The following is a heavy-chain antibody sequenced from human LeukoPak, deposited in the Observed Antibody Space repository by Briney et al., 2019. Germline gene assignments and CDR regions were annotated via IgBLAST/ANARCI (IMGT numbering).Heavy chain of an antibody. J-gene: IGHJ3*02. CDR1: EYTLTVLS. D-gene: IGHD1-26*01. Sequence: ASLKLSCKVSEYTLTVLSMHWVRQAPGKGLEWLGGFDPEDCEIIYAQKFQGRVTMSDDTSTDTAYMELGSLRSDDTAVYYCAADRGDYSGSYWTAFDIWGQGTMVTFST. CDR2: FDPEDCEI. CDR3: AADRGDYSGSYWTAFDI. V-gene: IGHV1-24*01.